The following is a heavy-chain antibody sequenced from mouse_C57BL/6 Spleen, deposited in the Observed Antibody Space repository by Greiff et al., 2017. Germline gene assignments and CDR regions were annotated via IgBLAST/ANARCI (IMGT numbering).Heavy chain of an antibody. J-gene: IGHJ4*01. Sequence: VQLQQPGAELVKPGASVKLSCKASGYTFTSYWMHWVKQRPGRGLEWIGRIDPNSGGTKYNEKFKSKATLTVDKPSSTAYMQLSSLTSEDSAVYYCARPLYYYGSSDYAMDYWGQGTSVTVSS. D-gene: IGHD1-1*01. CDR1: GYTFTSYW. CDR3: ARPLYYYGSSDYAMDY. CDR2: IDPNSGGT. V-gene: IGHV1-72*01.